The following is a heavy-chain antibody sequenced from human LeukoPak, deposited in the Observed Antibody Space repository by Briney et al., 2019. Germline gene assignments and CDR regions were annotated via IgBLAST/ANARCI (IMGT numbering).Heavy chain of an antibody. D-gene: IGHD2-8*02. CDR1: GYTFTSYY. CDR2: INPSGTNT. J-gene: IGHJ4*02. CDR3: AREESGGYFDF. V-gene: IGHV1-46*01. Sequence: ASVKVSFKASGYTFTSYYMHWVRQAPGQGLEWMGLINPSGTNTNYARKFRGRVTMTRDTSTSTVYMYLSSLRSEDTAMYFCAREESGGYFDFWGQGTLVTVSS.